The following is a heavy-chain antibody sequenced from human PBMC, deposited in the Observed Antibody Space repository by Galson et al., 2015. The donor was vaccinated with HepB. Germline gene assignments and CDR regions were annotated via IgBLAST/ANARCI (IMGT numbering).Heavy chain of an antibody. Sequence: SVKVSCKASGGTFSSYAISWVRQAPGQGLEWMGGIIPIFGTANYAQKFQGRVTITADESTSTAYMELSSLRSEDTAVYYCARGRITIFGVVIIPRYYYYYMDVWGKGTTVTVSS. V-gene: IGHV1-69*13. D-gene: IGHD3-3*01. CDR3: ARGRITIFGVVIIPRYYYYYMDV. J-gene: IGHJ6*03. CDR1: GGTFSSYA. CDR2: IIPIFGTA.